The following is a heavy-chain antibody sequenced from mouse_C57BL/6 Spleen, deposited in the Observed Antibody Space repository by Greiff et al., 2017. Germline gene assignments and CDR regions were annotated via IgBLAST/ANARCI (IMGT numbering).Heavy chain of an antibody. CDR3: ARDYGSSYWYFDV. D-gene: IGHD1-1*01. CDR1: GYSITSGYY. J-gene: IGHJ1*03. V-gene: IGHV3-6*01. CDR2: ISYDGSN. Sequence: EVHLVESGPGLVKPSQSLSLTCSVTGYSITSGYYWNWIRQFPGNKLEWMGYISYDGSNNYNPSLKNRISITRDTSKIQFFLKLNSVTTEDTATYYCARDYGSSYWYFDVWGTGTTVTVSS.